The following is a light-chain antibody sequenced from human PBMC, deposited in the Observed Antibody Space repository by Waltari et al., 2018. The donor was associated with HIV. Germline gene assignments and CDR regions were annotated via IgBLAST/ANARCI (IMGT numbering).Light chain of an antibody. Sequence: DIQMTQSPSSLSASVGDSVSITCQASQDIKQFLHWFQQKPGKAPKLLIFDASNLEIGVPSRFSGSGSGTDFTFTISSLQPEDTATYYCLQYDNLPYSFGQGTKLEV. V-gene: IGKV1-33*01. CDR1: QDIKQF. CDR3: LQYDNLPYS. CDR2: DAS. J-gene: IGKJ2*01.